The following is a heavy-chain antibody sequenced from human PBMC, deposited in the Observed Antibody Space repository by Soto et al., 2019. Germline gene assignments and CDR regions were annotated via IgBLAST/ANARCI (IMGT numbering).Heavy chain of an antibody. CDR2: VNDGGRP. D-gene: IGHD3-22*01. CDR1: GGSFSAYY. CDR3: ARLGYYHSGGPP. Sequence: QVQLQQWGAGLLKPSETLSLTCAVYGGSFSAYYWSWIRQPPGKGLEWIGEVNDGGRPNYSVSLKSRLTISLDTAKNQFSLKLSSVTAADTAVYDGARLGYYHSGGPPWGQGTLVTVSS. V-gene: IGHV4-34*01. J-gene: IGHJ4*02.